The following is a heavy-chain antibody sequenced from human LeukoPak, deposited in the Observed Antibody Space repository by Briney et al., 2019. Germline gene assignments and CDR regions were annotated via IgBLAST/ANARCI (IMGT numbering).Heavy chain of an antibody. J-gene: IGHJ4*02. V-gene: IGHV4-39*07. D-gene: IGHD3-16*02. CDR1: GGSISSSSYY. CDR3: ATAYYDYVWGSYRQGDY. CDR2: INHSGST. Sequence: SETLSLTCTVSGGSISSSSYYWGWIRQPPGKGLEWIGEINHSGSTNYNPSLKSRVTISVDTSKNQFSLKLSSVTAADTAVYYCATAYYDYVWGSYRQGDYWGQGTLVTVSS.